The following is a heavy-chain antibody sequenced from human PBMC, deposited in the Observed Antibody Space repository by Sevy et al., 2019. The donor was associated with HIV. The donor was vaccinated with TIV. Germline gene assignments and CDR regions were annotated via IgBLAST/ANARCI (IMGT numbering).Heavy chain of an antibody. D-gene: IGHD4-17*01. CDR2: IKSKTGGGTT. CDR3: TTGTVTTSHYYYYGMDV. V-gene: IGHV3-15*01. Sequence: GGSLRLSCAASGFTFSNAWMSWVRQAPGKGLEWVGRIKSKTGGGTTDYAAPVKGRFTISRDDSKNTLYLQMNSLKTEDTAVYYCTTGTVTTSHYYYYGMDVWGQGTTVTVSS. CDR1: GFTFSNAW. J-gene: IGHJ6*02.